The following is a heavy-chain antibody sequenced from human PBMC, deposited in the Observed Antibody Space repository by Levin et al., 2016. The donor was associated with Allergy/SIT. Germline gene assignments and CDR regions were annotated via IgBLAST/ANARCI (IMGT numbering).Heavy chain of an antibody. J-gene: IGHJ4*02. V-gene: IGHV1-2*02. CDR3: ARSQTNSIMVSPLYLDL. CDR2: INSNSAGT. D-gene: IGHD2-8*01. Sequence: WVRQAPGQRLEWMGWINSNSAGTNFAQNFEGRVTMTRDTSTATGYMILSRLRSDDTAVYYCARSQTNSIMVSPLYLDLWGQGTLVTVSS.